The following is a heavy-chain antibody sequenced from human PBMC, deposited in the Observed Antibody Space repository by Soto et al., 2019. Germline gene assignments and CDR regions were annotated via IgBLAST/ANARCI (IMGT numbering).Heavy chain of an antibody. V-gene: IGHV1-3*01. J-gene: IGHJ6*02. CDR1: EYTFTTYS. D-gene: IGHD2-2*01. CDR2: IHAGNGNT. CDR3: ARAACSSTSCYNYYAYGMDV. Sequence: ASVKVSCKASEYTFTTYSMHWVRQAPGQRLEWMGWIHAGNGNTEHSQKFQGRVTITRDTSASTAYLELGSLRSEDTAVYYCARAACSSTSCYNYYAYGMDVWGQGTAVTVSS.